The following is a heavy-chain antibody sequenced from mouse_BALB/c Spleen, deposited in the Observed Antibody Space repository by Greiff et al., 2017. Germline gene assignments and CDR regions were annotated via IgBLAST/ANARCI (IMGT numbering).Heavy chain of an antibody. CDR1: GFTFSSYA. D-gene: IGHD2-3*01. CDR2: ISSGGST. J-gene: IGHJ4*01. Sequence: EVKLVESGGGLVKPGGSLKLSCAASGFTFSSYAMSWVRQTPEKRLEWVASISSGGSTYYPDSVKGRFTISRDNARNILYLQMSSLRSEDTAMYYCARGEGGYYRDAMDYWGQGTSVTVSS. V-gene: IGHV5-6-5*01. CDR3: ARGEGGYYRDAMDY.